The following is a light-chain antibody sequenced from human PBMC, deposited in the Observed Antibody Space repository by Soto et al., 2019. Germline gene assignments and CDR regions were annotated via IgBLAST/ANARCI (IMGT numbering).Light chain of an antibody. CDR3: CSYAGSRAPYL. CDR2: EVS. J-gene: IGLJ1*01. CDR1: SSDIEKYNL. Sequence: QPASVSGSPGQSITVSCFGTSSDIEKYNLVSWYQQYPGKVPKLLISEVSKRPSGVSDRFSGSKSGNMASLTISGLQAEDEDDYYCCSYAGSRAPYLFGTGAKLTVL. V-gene: IGLV2-23*02.